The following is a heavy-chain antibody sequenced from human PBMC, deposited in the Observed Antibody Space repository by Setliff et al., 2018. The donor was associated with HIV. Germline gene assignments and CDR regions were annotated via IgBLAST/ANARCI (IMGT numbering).Heavy chain of an antibody. D-gene: IGHD6-6*01. CDR1: GYTFTAYG. V-gene: IGHV1-18*01. J-gene: IGHJ4*02. CDR3: ARTGRSRSSYYIDY. Sequence: ASVKVSCKASGYTFTAYGFNWVRQAPGQGLEWMGWISSYNGNTQYAQRFQGRVTMTTDTSTNTAYMELGNLKSDATAMYYCARTGRSRSSYYIDYWGQGALVTVSS. CDR2: ISSYNGNT.